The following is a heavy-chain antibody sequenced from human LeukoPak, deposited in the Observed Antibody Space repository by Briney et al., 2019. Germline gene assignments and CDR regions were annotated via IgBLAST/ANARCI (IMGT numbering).Heavy chain of an antibody. Sequence: NPSQTLSLTCTVSGASISSGYYYWSWIRQHPGKGLEWIVYIYSSGTTYSNPSLKSRVTISLDTSKNLSSLKLSSVTAADTALYFCARDRTGYFFDDWGQGTLVTVSS. CDR3: ARDRTGYFFDD. V-gene: IGHV4-31*03. CDR1: GASISSGYYY. J-gene: IGHJ4*02. CDR2: IYSSGTT.